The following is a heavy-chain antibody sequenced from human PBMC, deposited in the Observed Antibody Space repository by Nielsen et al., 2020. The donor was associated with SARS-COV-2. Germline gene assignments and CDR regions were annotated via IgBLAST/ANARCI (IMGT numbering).Heavy chain of an antibody. V-gene: IGHV1-69*13. D-gene: IGHD3-16*01. CDR2: IIPIFGTA. CDR1: GGTFSSYA. CDR3: ARELGIWGTFDY. Sequence: SVKVSCKASGGTFSSYAISWVRQAPGQGLEWMGGIIPIFGTANYAQKFQGRVTITADESTSTAYMELSSLRSEDTAVYYCARELGIWGTFDYWGQGTLVTVSS. J-gene: IGHJ4*02.